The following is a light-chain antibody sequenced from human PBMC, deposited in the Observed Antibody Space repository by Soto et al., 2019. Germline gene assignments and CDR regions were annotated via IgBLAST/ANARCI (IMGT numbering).Light chain of an antibody. J-gene: IGKJ5*01. CDR3: QQYGSSPTST. Sequence: EIVLTQSPGTLSLSPGETATLSCRASQSVARDLTWYQHKPGQAPRLLISRASTGATGIPDRFSGSGSGTDVTLTINRLEPEDFAVYYCQQYGSSPTSTFGQGTRLEIK. V-gene: IGKV3-20*01. CDR1: QSVARD. CDR2: RAS.